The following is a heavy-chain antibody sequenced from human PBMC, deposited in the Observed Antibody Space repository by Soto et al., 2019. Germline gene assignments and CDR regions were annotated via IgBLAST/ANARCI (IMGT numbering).Heavy chain of an antibody. V-gene: IGHV4-30-4*01. D-gene: IGHD3-9*01. J-gene: IGHJ6*02. CDR2: IYYSGST. Sequence: PSETLSLTCTVSGGSISSGDYYWSWIRQPPGKGLEWIGYIYYSGSTYYNPSLKSRVTISVDTSKNQFSLKLSSVTAADTAVYYCARAEALVISSGYYYYYGMDVWGQGTTVTVSS. CDR1: GGSISSGDYY. CDR3: ARAEALVISSGYYYYYGMDV.